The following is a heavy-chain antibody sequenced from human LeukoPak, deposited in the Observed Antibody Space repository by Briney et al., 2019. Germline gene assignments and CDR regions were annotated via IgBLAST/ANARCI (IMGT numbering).Heavy chain of an antibody. CDR1: GGTFSSYA. CDR2: IIPIFGTA. CDR3: ARDVLGDAAAGTNNWFDP. J-gene: IGHJ5*02. Sequence: GASVKVSCKASGGTFSSYAISWVRPAPGQGLEWMGGIIPIFGTANYAQKFQGRVTITTDESTSTAYMELSSLRSEDTAVYYCARDVLGDAAAGTNNWFDPWGQGTLVTVSS. D-gene: IGHD6-13*01. V-gene: IGHV1-69*05.